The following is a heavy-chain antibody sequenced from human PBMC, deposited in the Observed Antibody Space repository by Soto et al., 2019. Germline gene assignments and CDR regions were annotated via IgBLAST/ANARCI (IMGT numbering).Heavy chain of an antibody. CDR2: ISSDGSST. CDR1: GFTFSGYW. J-gene: IGHJ5*02. CDR3: ARDGDDTSYLGDH. Sequence: EVQLVESGGGLVQPGGSLRLSCAASGFTFSGYWMHWVRQDPGKGLVWVSRISSDGSSTSYADSVKGRFTISRDNAKNTLYLHMNSLRVEDTAVYYCARDGDDTSYLGDHWGQGTLVTVSS. D-gene: IGHD7-27*01. V-gene: IGHV3-74*01.